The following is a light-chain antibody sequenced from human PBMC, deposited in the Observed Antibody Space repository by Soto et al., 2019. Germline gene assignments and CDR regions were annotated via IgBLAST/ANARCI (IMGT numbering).Light chain of an antibody. CDR3: QQRSNWPRELT. V-gene: IGKV3-11*01. CDR2: DAS. Sequence: EIVLTQSPATLSLSPGERATLSCRARQSVSSYLAWYQQKPGQAPRLLIYDASNRATGIPARFSGSGSGTDFTLTISSLEPEDFAVYYCQQRSNWPRELTFGGGTKVEIK. J-gene: IGKJ4*01. CDR1: QSVSSY.